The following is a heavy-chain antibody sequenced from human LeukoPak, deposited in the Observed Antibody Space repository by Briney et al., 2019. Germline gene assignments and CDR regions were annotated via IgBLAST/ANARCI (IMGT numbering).Heavy chain of an antibody. V-gene: IGHV3-23*01. Sequence: PGGSLRLSCEASGFTIISYAMSWVRQAPGKGLEWVSAVSGTADNTYCAESVRGRFTISRDNSKNTLYLQMNSLRAEDAAVYFCAKATYYYDSYGYNGVFDYWGQGTLVTLSS. CDR2: VSGTADNT. CDR1: GFTIISYA. CDR3: AKATYYYDSYGYNGVFDY. D-gene: IGHD3-22*01. J-gene: IGHJ4*02.